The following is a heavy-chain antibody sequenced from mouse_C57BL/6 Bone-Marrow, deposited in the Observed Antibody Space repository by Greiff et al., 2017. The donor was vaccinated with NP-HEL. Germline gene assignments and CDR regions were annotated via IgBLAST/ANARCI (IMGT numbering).Heavy chain of an antibody. D-gene: IGHD1-1*01. V-gene: IGHV3-8*01. Sequence: VQLKQSGPGLAKPSQTLSLTCSVTGYSITSDYWNWIRKIPGNKLEYMGYISYSGSTYYNPSLKSRISITRDTTKNQYYLQLNSVTTEDTATYYCAKSPYGSEYFDVWGTGTTVTVSS. CDR3: AKSPYGSEYFDV. CDR1: GYSITSDY. J-gene: IGHJ1*03. CDR2: ISYSGST.